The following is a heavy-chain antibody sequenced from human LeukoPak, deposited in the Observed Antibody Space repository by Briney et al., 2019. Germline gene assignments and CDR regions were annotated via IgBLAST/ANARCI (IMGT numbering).Heavy chain of an antibody. V-gene: IGHV4-39*07. CDR3: ARVNFLNYYDSSGYYEDY. CDR2: INHSGST. Sequence: PSETLSLTCTVSGGSISSSSYYWSWIRQPPGKGLEWIGEINHSGSTNYNPSLKSRVTISVDTSKNQFSLKLSSVTAADTAVYYCARVNFLNYYDSSGYYEDYWGQGTLVTVSS. J-gene: IGHJ4*02. D-gene: IGHD3-22*01. CDR1: GGSISSSSYY.